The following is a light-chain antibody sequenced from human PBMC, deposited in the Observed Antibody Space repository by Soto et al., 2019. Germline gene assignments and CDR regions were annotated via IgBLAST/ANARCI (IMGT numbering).Light chain of an antibody. Sequence: QSALTQPRSVSGSLGQSVTISCTGTSSDVGGYYYVSWYQQHPGKAPKLMIYDVTKRPSGVPDRFSGSKSGNTASLTISGLQAEDEADYYCCSYAGRYTFVCGTGTKLTVL. CDR3: CSYAGRYTFV. CDR1: SSDVGGYYY. V-gene: IGLV2-11*01. CDR2: DVT. J-gene: IGLJ1*01.